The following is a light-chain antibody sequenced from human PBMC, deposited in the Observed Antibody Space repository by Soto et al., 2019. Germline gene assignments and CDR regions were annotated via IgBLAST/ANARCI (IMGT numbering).Light chain of an antibody. J-gene: IGKJ1*01. CDR1: QGISNY. CDR2: AAS. Sequence: DIQMTQSPSSLSASVGDRVTMTCRASQGISNYLAWYQQKPGKVPKLLIYAASTLQSGVPSRFSGSGSGTDFTLTISSLQPEDDATYYCQKYNSAPSTFGQGTKVDIK. CDR3: QKYNSAPST. V-gene: IGKV1-27*01.